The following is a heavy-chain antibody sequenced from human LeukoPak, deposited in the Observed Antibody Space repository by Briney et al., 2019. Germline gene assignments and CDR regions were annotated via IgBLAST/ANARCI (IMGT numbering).Heavy chain of an antibody. V-gene: IGHV3-7*01. Sequence: GGSLRLSCAASGFIFNTYWMTWVRQAPGKGLEWVATIKYDGNEKYYVDSVRGRFTISRDNAKNSLDLQMNSLTADDTAIYYCVRESFSRGDFNWGQGTLVPVSS. CDR2: IKYDGNEK. J-gene: IGHJ4*02. D-gene: IGHD7-27*01. CDR3: VRESFSRGDFN. CDR1: GFIFNTYW.